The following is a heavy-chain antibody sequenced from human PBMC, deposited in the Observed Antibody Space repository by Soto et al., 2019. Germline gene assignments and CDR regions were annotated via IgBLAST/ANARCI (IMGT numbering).Heavy chain of an antibody. CDR3: ARDRSRDGENSGYYYGMDV. J-gene: IGHJ6*02. CDR1: GYTFTSYG. CDR2: ISAYNGNT. D-gene: IGHD3-10*01. V-gene: IGHV1-18*01. Sequence: ASVKVSCKASGYTFTSYGISWVRQAPGQGLEWMGWISAYNGNTNYAQKLQGRVTMTTDTSTSTAYMELSSLRSEDTAVYYCARDRSRDGENSGYYYGMDVWGQGTTVTVSS.